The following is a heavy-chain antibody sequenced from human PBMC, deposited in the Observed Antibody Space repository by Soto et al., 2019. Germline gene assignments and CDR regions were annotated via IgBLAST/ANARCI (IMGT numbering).Heavy chain of an antibody. CDR2: IYKSATA. CDR3: ARGRYCLTGRCFPNWFES. J-gene: IGHJ5*01. Sequence: SETLSLTCSVSGDSISTVDYFWAWTRQPPGQALEYIGYIYKSATAYYNPSFESRVAISLDTSKSQFSLNVTAVTAADTAVYFCARGRYCLTGRCFPNWFESWGQGTLVTVSS. CDR1: GDSISTVDYF. V-gene: IGHV4-30-4*01. D-gene: IGHD2-15*01.